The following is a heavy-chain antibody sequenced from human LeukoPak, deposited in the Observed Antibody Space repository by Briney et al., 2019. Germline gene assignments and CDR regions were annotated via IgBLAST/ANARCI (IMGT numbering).Heavy chain of an antibody. CDR3: ARGMEPYYYMDV. CDR1: GYTFNGYY. D-gene: IGHD1-26*01. J-gene: IGHJ6*03. CDR2: INPNSGGT. V-gene: IGHV1-2*02. Sequence: ASVKVSCKASGYTFNGYYMHWVRQAPGQGLEWMGWINPNSGGTNYARKFQGRVTMTRDTSISTAYMELSRLRSDDTVVYYCARGMEPYYYMDVWGKGTTVTVSS.